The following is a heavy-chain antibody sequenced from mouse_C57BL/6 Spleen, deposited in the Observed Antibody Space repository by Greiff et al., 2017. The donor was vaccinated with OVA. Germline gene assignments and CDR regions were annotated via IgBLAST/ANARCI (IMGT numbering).Heavy chain of an antibody. CDR2: IDPSDSYT. V-gene: IGHV1-69*01. CDR1: GYTFTSYW. D-gene: IGHD2-4*01. Sequence: QVQLQQPGAELVMPGASVKLSCKASGYTFTSYWMHWVKQRPGQGLEWIGEIDPSDSYTNYNQKFKGKSTLTVDKSSSTAYMQLSSLTSEDSAVYYCARRGLRGGFAYWGQGTLVTVSA. J-gene: IGHJ3*01. CDR3: ARRGLRGGFAY.